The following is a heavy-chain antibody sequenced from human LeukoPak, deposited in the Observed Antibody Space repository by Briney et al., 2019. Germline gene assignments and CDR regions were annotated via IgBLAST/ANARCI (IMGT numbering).Heavy chain of an antibody. D-gene: IGHD1-7*01. Sequence: PSETLSLTCAVYGGSFSNYYWSWIRQTPGKGMEWIGEFNDSGRTNYNPSLMSRVTVSVDTSKNQFSLRLTSVTATDTAVYYCARRWNYGRNYYIDVWGKGATVSVSS. J-gene: IGHJ6*03. CDR1: GGSFSNYY. V-gene: IGHV4-34*01. CDR3: ARRWNYGRNYYIDV. CDR2: FNDSGRT.